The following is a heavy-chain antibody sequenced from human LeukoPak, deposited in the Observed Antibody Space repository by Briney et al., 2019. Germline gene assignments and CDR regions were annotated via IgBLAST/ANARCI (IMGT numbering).Heavy chain of an antibody. CDR1: GYTFTGYY. Sequence: GASVKVSCKASGYTFTGYYMHWVRQAPGQGLEWMGWINPNSGGTNYAQKFQGRVTMTRDTSISTAYMELSRLRSDDTAVYYCAREYCSSISCHRGFGAFDIWGQGTMVTVSS. D-gene: IGHD2-2*01. J-gene: IGHJ3*02. CDR3: AREYCSSISCHRGFGAFDI. V-gene: IGHV1-2*02. CDR2: INPNSGGT.